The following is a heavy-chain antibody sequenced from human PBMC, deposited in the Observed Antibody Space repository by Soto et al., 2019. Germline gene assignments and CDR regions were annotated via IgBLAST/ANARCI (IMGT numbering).Heavy chain of an antibody. J-gene: IGHJ4*02. CDR3: ARPPGYISDWYYFDL. D-gene: IGHD6-19*01. CDR2: ISPKSGGT. V-gene: IGHV1-2*02. CDR1: GYTFIDYY. Sequence: ASVNGSCKSAGYTFIDYYIHWGRQAPGQGFEWMGRISPKSGGTNYAQKFQGRVTMTWDTSLNTAYMELSSLMSEDTAVYYCARPPGYISDWYYFDLWGQGTLVTVSS.